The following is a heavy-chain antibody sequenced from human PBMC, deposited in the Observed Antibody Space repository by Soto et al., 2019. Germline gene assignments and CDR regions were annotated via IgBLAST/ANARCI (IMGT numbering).Heavy chain of an antibody. D-gene: IGHD6-6*01. CDR1: GGTFSNYA. CDR3: ARPLASSYLLDL. CDR2: IIPIFGTA. J-gene: IGHJ5*02. Sequence: SVKVSCKASGGTFSNYAINWVRQAPGQGLEWMGGIIPIFGTANYAQKFQGRVTITADESTSTAYMELSSLRSEDTAVYYCARPLASSYLLDLWGQGTLVTVSS. V-gene: IGHV1-69*13.